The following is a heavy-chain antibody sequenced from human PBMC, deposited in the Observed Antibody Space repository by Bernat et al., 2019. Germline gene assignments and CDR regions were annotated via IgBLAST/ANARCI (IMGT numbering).Heavy chain of an antibody. J-gene: IGHJ6*02. CDR1: GFTFSSYA. Sequence: EVQLLESGGGLVQPGGSLRLSCAASGFTFSSYAMSWVHQAPGKGLEWVSAISGSGGSTYYADSVKGRFTISRDNSKNTLYLQMNSLRAEDTAVYYCAKPPGYYYYYGMDVWGQGTTVTVSS. CDR2: ISGSGGST. V-gene: IGHV3-23*01. CDR3: AKPPGYYYYYGMDV.